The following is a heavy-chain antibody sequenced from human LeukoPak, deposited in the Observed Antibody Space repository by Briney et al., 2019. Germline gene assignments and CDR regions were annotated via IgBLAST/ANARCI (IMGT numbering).Heavy chain of an antibody. CDR2: IYTSGST. Sequence: SSETLSLTCTVSGGSISSYYWSWIRQPAGKGLGWIGRIYTSGSTNYNPSLKSRVTMSVDTSKNQFSLKLSSVTAADTAVYYCARGGFRACDYWGQGTLVTVSS. J-gene: IGHJ4*02. CDR1: GGSISSYY. V-gene: IGHV4-4*07. D-gene: IGHD3-10*01. CDR3: ARGGFRACDY.